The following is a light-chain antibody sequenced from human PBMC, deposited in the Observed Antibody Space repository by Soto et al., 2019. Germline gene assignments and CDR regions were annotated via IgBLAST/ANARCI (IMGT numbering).Light chain of an antibody. CDR1: QSVYNN. CDR3: QQRTNSEIT. V-gene: IGKV3-15*01. CDR2: GAS. J-gene: IGKJ3*01. Sequence: EIVMTQSPATLSVSPGERATLSCRASQSVYNNLAWYQQKPGQAPRLLIYGASTRATGIPARFSGSGSGTEFTLTISSLQSEDFAVYYCQQRTNSEITFGPGTKVDIK.